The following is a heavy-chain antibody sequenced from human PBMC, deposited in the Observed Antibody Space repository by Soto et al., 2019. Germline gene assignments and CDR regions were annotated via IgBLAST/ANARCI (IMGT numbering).Heavy chain of an antibody. V-gene: IGHV4-34*01. Sequence: PSETLSLTCAVYGGSFSGYYWSWIRKPPGKGLEWIGEINHRGSTNYNPSLQSRVTISVDTSKNQFSLKLSSVNAADTAVYYCAREGIAAANGGFWYYYYGMDVWGQGTTVT. CDR1: GGSFSGYY. CDR3: AREGIAAANGGFWYYYYGMDV. CDR2: INHRGST. D-gene: IGHD6-13*01. J-gene: IGHJ6*01.